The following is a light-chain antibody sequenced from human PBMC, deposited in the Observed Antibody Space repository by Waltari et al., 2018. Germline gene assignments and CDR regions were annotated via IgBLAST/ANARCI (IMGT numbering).Light chain of an antibody. CDR3: QQYGSSPIT. CDR1: QTVISTY. Sequence: DIVLTQSPGTLSLSPGESATPSFRASQTVISTYLAWYQQRPGQSPRLLIYDVSNRATGISGRFGGSGSGTDFTLTINRLEPEDFAVYYCQQYGSSPITFGQGTRLEIK. V-gene: IGKV3-20*01. CDR2: DVS. J-gene: IGKJ5*01.